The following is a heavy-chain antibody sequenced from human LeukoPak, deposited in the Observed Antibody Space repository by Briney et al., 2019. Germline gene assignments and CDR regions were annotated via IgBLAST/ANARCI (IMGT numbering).Heavy chain of an antibody. Sequence: GGSLRLSCAASGSTFNNYALHWVRQAPGKGLEWVAVVSSDSSDKYYADSVKGRFTISRDNFKTTLYLQMNSLRAEDTAVYYCARDRSYYNSWSSSYFDCWGQGTLVTVSS. D-gene: IGHD3-10*01. CDR2: VSSDSSDK. V-gene: IGHV3-30-3*01. CDR1: GSTFNNYA. J-gene: IGHJ4*02. CDR3: ARDRSYYNSWSSSYFDC.